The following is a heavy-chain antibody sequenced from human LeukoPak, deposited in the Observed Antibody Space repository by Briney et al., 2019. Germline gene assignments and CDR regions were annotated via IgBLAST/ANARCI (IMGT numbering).Heavy chain of an antibody. CDR2: IYYSGST. CDR3: ARTWYYYDSSGQIPYYFDY. D-gene: IGHD3-22*01. CDR1: GGSISSGGYY. J-gene: IGHJ4*02. Sequence: PSQTLSLTCTVSGGSISSGGYYWSWIRQHPGKALEWIGYIYYSGSTYYNPSLKSRVTISVDTSKNQFSLKLSSVTAADTAVYYCARTWYYYDSSGQIPYYFDYWGQGTLVTVSS. V-gene: IGHV4-31*03.